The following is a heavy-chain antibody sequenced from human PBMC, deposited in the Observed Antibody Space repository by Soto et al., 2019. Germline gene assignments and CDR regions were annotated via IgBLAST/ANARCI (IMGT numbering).Heavy chain of an antibody. CDR2: INSDGTNT. CDR3: ARDLIAKDAFDI. CDR1: GFTLSNYW. Sequence: EVQLVESGGDLVQPGGSLRLSCEASGFTLSNYWIHWVRQVPGKGLVWVSRINSDGTNTRYADSVRGRFAISRDNAKNTVYLQMNSLRVDDTAVYYCARDLIAKDAFDIWGQGKMVTVSS. V-gene: IGHV3-74*01. J-gene: IGHJ3*02. D-gene: IGHD2-8*01.